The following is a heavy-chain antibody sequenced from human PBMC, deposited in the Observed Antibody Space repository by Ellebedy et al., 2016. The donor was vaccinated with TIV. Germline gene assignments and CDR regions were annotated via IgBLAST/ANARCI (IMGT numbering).Heavy chain of an antibody. J-gene: IGHJ4*02. D-gene: IGHD2-21*02. V-gene: IGHV3-74*01. CDR2: IKRDSTIK. Sequence: GESLKISCAASGFTSRSYWMHSVRQAPGQGLVWVPRIKRDSTIKNYEDSVKGRFPISRDNARNTLYLQMHSLRAEDTAVYLCVRECADCTGDCLYLWGQGTLVTVSS. CDR1: GFTSRSYW. CDR3: VRECADCTGDCLYL.